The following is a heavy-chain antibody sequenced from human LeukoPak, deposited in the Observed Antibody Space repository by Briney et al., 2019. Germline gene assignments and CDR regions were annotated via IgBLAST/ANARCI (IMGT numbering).Heavy chain of an antibody. J-gene: IGHJ4*02. CDR3: ARVGGYSYGSHFDY. Sequence: SVKVSCKASGGTFSSYAISWVRQAPGQGHEWMGRIIPIFGTANYAQKFQGKVTITTDESTSTAYMELSSLRSEDTAVYYCARVGGYSYGSHFDYWGQGTLVTVSS. V-gene: IGHV1-69*05. CDR1: GGTFSSYA. CDR2: IIPIFGTA. D-gene: IGHD5-18*01.